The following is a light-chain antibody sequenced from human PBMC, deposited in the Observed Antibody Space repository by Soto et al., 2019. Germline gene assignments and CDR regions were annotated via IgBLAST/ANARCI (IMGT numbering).Light chain of an antibody. J-gene: IGLJ1*01. CDR2: DVS. V-gene: IGLV2-11*01. CDR1: SSDVGGYNY. Sequence: SVLTQPRSVSGSPGQSVTISCTVTSSDVGGYNYVSWYLQHPGKAPKVMIYDVSKRPSGVPDRFSGSKSGNTASLTISGLQSEDEADYYCCSFAGNYIYVFGTGTKVTVL. CDR3: CSFAGNYIYV.